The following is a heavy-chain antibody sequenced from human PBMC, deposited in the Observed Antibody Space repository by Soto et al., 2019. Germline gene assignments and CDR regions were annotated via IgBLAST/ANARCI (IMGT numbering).Heavy chain of an antibody. Sequence: GGSLRLSCAASGFSFNKYAMAWVRQAPGRGLEWVSGISGRGDSTNYAGSVKGRFTISRDNSRNTLYLQMNSLRAEDAALYYCAKRRYCGGYTCHSDYMDVWGKGTTVTVSS. CDR3: AKRRYCGGYTCHSDYMDV. V-gene: IGHV3-23*01. CDR2: ISGRGDST. D-gene: IGHD2-21*01. CDR1: GFSFNKYA. J-gene: IGHJ6*03.